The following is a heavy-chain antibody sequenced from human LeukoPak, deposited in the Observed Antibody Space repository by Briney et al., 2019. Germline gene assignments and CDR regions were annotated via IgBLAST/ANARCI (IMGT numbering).Heavy chain of an antibody. Sequence: PSETLSLTCTVSGGSISSYYWSWIRQPAGKGLEWIGRIYTSGSTNYNPSLKSRVTMSVDTSKNQFSLKLSSVTAADTAVYYCARGTTKWELLYFDLWGRGTLVTVSS. V-gene: IGHV4-4*07. CDR1: GGSISSYY. CDR2: IYTSGST. CDR3: ARGTTKWELLYFDL. J-gene: IGHJ2*01. D-gene: IGHD1-26*01.